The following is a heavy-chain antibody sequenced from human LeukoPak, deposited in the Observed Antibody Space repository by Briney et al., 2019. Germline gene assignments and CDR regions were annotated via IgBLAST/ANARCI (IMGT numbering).Heavy chain of an antibody. CDR1: GFTFSSYS. V-gene: IGHV3-21*01. D-gene: IGHD2-8*01. CDR3: VRDSYTNTWHFQDEDY. Sequence: GGSLRLSCAASGFTFSSYSMNWVRQAPGKGLEWVSSMSSCSTYIYYADSVKGRFTISRDNAKNSLFLQMNSLRAEDTAVYYCVRDSYTNTWHFQDEDYWGQGTLVTVSS. J-gene: IGHJ4*02. CDR2: MSSCSTYI.